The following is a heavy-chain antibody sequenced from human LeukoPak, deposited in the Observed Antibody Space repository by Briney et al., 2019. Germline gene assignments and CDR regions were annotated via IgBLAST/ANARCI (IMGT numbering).Heavy chain of an antibody. D-gene: IGHD3-3*02. Sequence: GGSLRLSCAASGFTVSTKYMNWVRQAPGKGLEWVSIIYSGATTYYADSVKGRFTISRDTSKSTVSLQMNSLRAEDTAVYFCARVGDHFHWNLDLWGRGTLVTVSS. CDR2: IYSGATT. CDR1: GFTVSTKY. J-gene: IGHJ2*01. CDR3: ARVGDHFHWNLDL. V-gene: IGHV3-53*01.